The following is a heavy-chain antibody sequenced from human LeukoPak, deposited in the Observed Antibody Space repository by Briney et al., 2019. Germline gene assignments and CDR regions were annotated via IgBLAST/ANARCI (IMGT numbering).Heavy chain of an antibody. D-gene: IGHD5-24*01. CDR2: IYYSGST. J-gene: IGHJ4*02. CDR1: GGSISSSSYY. V-gene: IGHV4-39*07. Sequence: SETLSLTCTVSGGSISSSSYYWGWIRQPPGKGLEWIGSIYYSGSTYYNPSLKSRVAISVDTSKNQFSLKLSSVTAADTAVYYCARDNVEKWMLDYWGQGTLVTVSS. CDR3: ARDNVEKWMLDY.